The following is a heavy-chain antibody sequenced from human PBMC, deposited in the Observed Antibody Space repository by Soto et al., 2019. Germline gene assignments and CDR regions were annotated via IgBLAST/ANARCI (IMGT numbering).Heavy chain of an antibody. D-gene: IGHD3-10*01. CDR3: ARDMVRGVQPPSGLDS. CDR1: GGTFSSYA. CDR2: IIPIFGTA. J-gene: IGHJ4*02. V-gene: IGHV1-69*13. Sequence: SVKVSCKASGGTFSSYAISWVRQAPGQGLEWMGGIIPIFGTANYAQKFQGRVTITADESTSTAYMELSSLRSEDTAVYYCARDMVRGVQPPSGLDSWGQGTPVTVSS.